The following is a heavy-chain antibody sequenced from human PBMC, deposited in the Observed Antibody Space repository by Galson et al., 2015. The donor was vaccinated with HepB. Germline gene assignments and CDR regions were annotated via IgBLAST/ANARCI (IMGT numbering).Heavy chain of an antibody. D-gene: IGHD1-14*01. CDR2: IIPMFGTA. J-gene: IGHJ4*02. CDR3: RRGPPPASFDF. Sequence: SVKVSCKASGGTFSSYAISWVRQAPGQGLEWMGGIIPMFGTANYAQKFQGRVTITADESTSTAYMELSSLRSEDTAVYYCRRGPPPASFDFWGQGTLVTVSS. V-gene: IGHV1-69*13. CDR1: GGTFSSYA.